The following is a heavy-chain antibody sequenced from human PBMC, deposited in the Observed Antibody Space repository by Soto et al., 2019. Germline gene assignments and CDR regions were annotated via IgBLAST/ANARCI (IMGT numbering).Heavy chain of an antibody. CDR3: ARGVTIFGVVTRGYNLFDP. D-gene: IGHD3-3*01. J-gene: IGHJ5*02. CDR2: INPSGGST. CDR1: GYTFTNYG. Sequence: ASVKVSCKASGYTFTNYGISWVRQAPGQGLEWMGIINPSGGSTSYAQKFQGRVTMTRDTSTSTVYMELSSLRSEDTAVYYCARGVTIFGVVTRGYNLFDPWGQGTLVTVSS. V-gene: IGHV1-46*01.